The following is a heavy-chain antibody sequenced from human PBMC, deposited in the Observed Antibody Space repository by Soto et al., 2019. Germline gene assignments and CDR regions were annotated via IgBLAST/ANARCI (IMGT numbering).Heavy chain of an antibody. V-gene: IGHV4-31*03. CDR3: ARDRKPYYGGLGRGMDV. CDR1: GGSISSGGYY. J-gene: IGHJ6*02. D-gene: IGHD3-10*01. CDR2: IYYSGST. Sequence: QVQLQESGPGLVKPSQTLSLTCTVSGGSISSGGYYWSWIRQHPGKGLEWIGYIYYSGSTYYNPSLKSRVTISVDTSKNQFSLKLSSVTAADTAVYYCARDRKPYYGGLGRGMDVWGQGTTVTVSS.